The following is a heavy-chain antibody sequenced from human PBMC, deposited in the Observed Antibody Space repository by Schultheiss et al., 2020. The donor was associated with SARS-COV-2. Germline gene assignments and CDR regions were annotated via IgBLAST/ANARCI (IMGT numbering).Heavy chain of an antibody. V-gene: IGHV4-4*07. CDR2: IYTSGST. CDR3: ASTYLLDAFDI. J-gene: IGHJ3*02. CDR1: GDSISSYY. Sequence: SQTLSLTCTVSGDSISSYYWSWIRQPAGKGLEWIGRIYTSGSTNYNPSLKSRVTISVDTSKNQFSLKLSSVTAADTAVYYCASTYLLDAFDIWGQGTMVTVSS. D-gene: IGHD2-15*01.